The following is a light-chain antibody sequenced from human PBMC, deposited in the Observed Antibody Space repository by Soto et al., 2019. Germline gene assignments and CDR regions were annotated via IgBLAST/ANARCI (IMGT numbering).Light chain of an antibody. J-gene: IGLJ3*02. Sequence: NFILTQPHSVSESPGKTVTISCTRSSGSIASNYVQWYQQRPGSAPTTVIYEDNQRPSGVPDRFSGSFDSSSNSASLTISGLKTEDEADYYCQSYDSSNLWVFGGGTKVTVL. CDR2: EDN. CDR1: SGSIASNY. V-gene: IGLV6-57*04. CDR3: QSYDSSNLWV.